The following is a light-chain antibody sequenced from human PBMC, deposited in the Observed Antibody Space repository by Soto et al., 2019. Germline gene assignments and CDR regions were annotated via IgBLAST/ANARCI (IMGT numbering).Light chain of an antibody. Sequence: EIVLTQSPVTLSLSPGERATLSCRASQSVGSSLAWYQQKPGQAPRLLIYDASNRATDIPARFSGSGSGTDFTLAISSLEPEDFAVYYCQQRRGLPAFGQGTKVEI. CDR2: DAS. CDR3: QQRRGLPA. J-gene: IGKJ1*01. CDR1: QSVGSS. V-gene: IGKV3-11*01.